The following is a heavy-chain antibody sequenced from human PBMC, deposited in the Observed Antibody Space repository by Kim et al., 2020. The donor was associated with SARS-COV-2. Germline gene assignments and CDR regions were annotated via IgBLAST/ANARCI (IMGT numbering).Heavy chain of an antibody. CDR1: GFTFSSYE. D-gene: IGHD5-18*01. V-gene: IGHV3-48*03. CDR3: FWVQLWFPYGMDV. J-gene: IGHJ6*02. CDR2: ISSSGSTI. Sequence: GGSLRLSCAASGFTFSSYEMNWVRQAPGKGLEWVSYISSSGSTIYYADSVKGRFTISRDNAKNSLYLQMNSLRAEDTAVYYCFWVQLWFPYGMDVWGQGTTVTVSS.